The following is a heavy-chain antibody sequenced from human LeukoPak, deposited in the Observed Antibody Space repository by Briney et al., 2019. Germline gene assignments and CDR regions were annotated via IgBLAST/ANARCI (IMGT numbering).Heavy chain of an antibody. CDR3: AKAGWSGDY. J-gene: IGHJ4*02. Sequence: RGSLRLSCAPSVFTFTSYAMSCVRQAPGKGLEWVSAISGSGGSTYYADSVKGRLTISRENSKNTLYLQMNSMRAEDTAVYYCAKAGWSGDYWGQGTLVTVSS. V-gene: IGHV3-23*01. D-gene: IGHD6-19*01. CDR1: VFTFTSYA. CDR2: ISGSGGST.